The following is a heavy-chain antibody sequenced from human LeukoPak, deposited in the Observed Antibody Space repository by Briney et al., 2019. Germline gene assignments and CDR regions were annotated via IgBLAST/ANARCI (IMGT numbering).Heavy chain of an antibody. V-gene: IGHV3-43*02. D-gene: IGHD6-19*01. J-gene: IGHJ4*02. Sequence: GGSLRLSCAAPGLNFDDYAIHWVRQAPGKGLEWVSLISGDGGSTFYADSVRGRFTISRDNSKNSLSLQMSSLRSEDPAFYFCARESDSSGWYDYWGQGTLVTVSS. CDR1: GLNFDDYA. CDR2: ISGDGGST. CDR3: ARESDSSGWYDY.